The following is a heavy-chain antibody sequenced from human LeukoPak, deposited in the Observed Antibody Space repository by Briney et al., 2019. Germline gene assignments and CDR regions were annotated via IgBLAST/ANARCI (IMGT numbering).Heavy chain of an antibody. V-gene: IGHV1-18*01. Sequence: AASVKVSCKTSGYTFTSYHINWVRQAPGQGLEWMGWISGYNGNTNYAQRLQGRVTLTTDTSTTTAYMDLRSLRSDDTAVYYCASGKGVRGATNPLDAFDIWGQGTMVTVSS. J-gene: IGHJ3*02. D-gene: IGHD3-10*01. CDR2: ISGYNGNT. CDR1: GYTFTSYH. CDR3: ASGKGVRGATNPLDAFDI.